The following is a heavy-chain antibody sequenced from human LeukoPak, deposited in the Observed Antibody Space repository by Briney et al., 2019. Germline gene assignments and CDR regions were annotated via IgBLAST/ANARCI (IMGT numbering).Heavy chain of an antibody. J-gene: IGHJ4*02. CDR2: ISGSGGST. D-gene: IGHD6-19*01. CDR1: GFTFSSYA. Sequence: PGGSLRLSCAASGFTFSSYAMSWVHQAPGKGLEWVSAISGSGGSTYYADSVKGRLTISRDNSKNTLYLQMNSLRAGDTAVYYCARDLLERDSSGWWGSYWGQGTLVTVSS. CDR3: ARDLLERDSSGWWGSY. V-gene: IGHV3-23*01.